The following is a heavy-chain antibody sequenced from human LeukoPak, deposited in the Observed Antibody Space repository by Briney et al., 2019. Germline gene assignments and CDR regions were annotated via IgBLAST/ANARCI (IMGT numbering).Heavy chain of an antibody. J-gene: IGHJ3*02. CDR3: ARLGYDSSGYLDDAFDI. V-gene: IGHV1-3*03. CDR1: GYTFTSYA. Sequence: GASVKVSCKASGYTFTSYAMHWVRQAPGQRLEWMGWINAGNGNTKYSQEFQGRVTITRDTSASTAYMELSSLRSEDMAVYYCARLGYDSSGYLDDAFDIWGQGTMVTVSS. D-gene: IGHD3-22*01. CDR2: INAGNGNT.